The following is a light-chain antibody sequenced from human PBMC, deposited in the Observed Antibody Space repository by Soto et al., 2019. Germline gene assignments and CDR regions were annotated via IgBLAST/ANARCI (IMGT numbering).Light chain of an antibody. V-gene: IGLV2-14*01. CDR2: DVT. CDR1: SSEVGDNNY. CDR3: SSYTSSSTLYV. Sequence: QSALTQPASVSGSTGQSITNSCTGTSSEVGDNNYVSWYQQHPGKAPKLMIYDVTHRPSGISNRFSGSKSGNTASLTISGLQAEDEADYYCSSYTSSSTLYVFGTGTKVTVL. J-gene: IGLJ1*01.